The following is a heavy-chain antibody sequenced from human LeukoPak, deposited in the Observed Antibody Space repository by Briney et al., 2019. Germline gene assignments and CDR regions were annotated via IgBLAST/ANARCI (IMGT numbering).Heavy chain of an antibody. CDR3: ARGSTYYDSSGQVPFDY. J-gene: IGHJ4*02. V-gene: IGHV3-48*01. D-gene: IGHD3-22*01. CDR1: GFTFSSYS. Sequence: GGSLRLSCAASGFTFSSYSMNWVRLAPGKGLEWGSYISGSSSTIYYADSVKGRFTISRDNGKNTLYLQMNSLRAEDTAVYYCARGSTYYDSSGQVPFDYWGQGTLVTVSS. CDR2: ISGSSSTI.